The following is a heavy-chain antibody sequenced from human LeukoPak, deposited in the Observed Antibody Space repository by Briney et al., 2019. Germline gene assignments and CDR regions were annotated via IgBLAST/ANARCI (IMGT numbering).Heavy chain of an antibody. D-gene: IGHD3-10*01. V-gene: IGHV4-4*07. CDR3: ARDGADVYGRAFDY. CDR2: IHASGTT. Sequence: SETLTLTCNGSGVSISSYFWTWIRQPPGKGLEWIGRIHASGTTNYNSSLKSRVSMSVDTSKNQFSLKLTSVTAADTAVYFCARDGADVYGRAFDYWGQGTLVSVSS. CDR1: GVSISSYF. J-gene: IGHJ4*02.